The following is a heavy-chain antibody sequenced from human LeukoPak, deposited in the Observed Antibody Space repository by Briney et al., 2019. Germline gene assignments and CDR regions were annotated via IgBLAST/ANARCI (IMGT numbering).Heavy chain of an antibody. CDR1: GFTFSSYG. CDR3: ASGFIAAAGSDY. V-gene: IGHV3-33*01. Sequence: PGGSLRLSCAVSGFTFSSYGMHWVRQAPGKGLEWVAVIWYDGSNKYYADSVKGRFTISRDNSKNTLYLQMNSLRAEDTAVYYCASGFIAAAGSDYWGQGTLVTVSS. D-gene: IGHD6-13*01. CDR2: IWYDGSNK. J-gene: IGHJ4*02.